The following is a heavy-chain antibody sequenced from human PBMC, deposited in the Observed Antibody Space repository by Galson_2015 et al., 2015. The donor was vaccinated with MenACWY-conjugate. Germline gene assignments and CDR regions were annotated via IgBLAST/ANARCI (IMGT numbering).Heavy chain of an antibody. CDR3: ARPSRTQILLTDAFDI. V-gene: IGHV4-39*07. J-gene: IGHJ3*02. Sequence: SETLSLTCTVSGGSISSTTYYWGWIRQPPGKGLEWIGTIYYSGTSYYNPSLKSRVTISVDTSKNQFSLKLSSVTAADTAMYYCARPSRTQILLTDAFDIWGQGTMVTVSS. CDR2: IYYSGTS. CDR1: GGSISSTTYY.